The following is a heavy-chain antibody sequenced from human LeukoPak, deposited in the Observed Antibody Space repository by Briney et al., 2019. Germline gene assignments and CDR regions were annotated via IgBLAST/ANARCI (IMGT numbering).Heavy chain of an antibody. D-gene: IGHD3-3*01. CDR2: ISGSGGST. Sequence: GGSLRLSCAASGFTFSSYAMSWVRQAPGKGLEWASAISGSGGSTYYADSVKGRFTISRDNSKNTLYLQMNSLRAEDTAVYYCAKDSSRRGYYDFWSGHLDYWGRGTLVTVSS. CDR1: GFTFSSYA. V-gene: IGHV3-23*01. J-gene: IGHJ4*02. CDR3: AKDSSRRGYYDFWSGHLDY.